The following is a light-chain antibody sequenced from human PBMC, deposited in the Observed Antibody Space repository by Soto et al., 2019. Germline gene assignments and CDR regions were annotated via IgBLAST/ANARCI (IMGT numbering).Light chain of an antibody. CDR1: SSNIGAGYD. CDR3: QSYDSSSPV. Sequence: QSVLTQPPSVSGAPGQRVTISCTGSSSNIGAGYDVHWYQQLPGTAPKLLIYGNSSRPSGVPDRFSGSKSGTSASLAITGLQAEDEADYYCQSYDSSSPVFGGGTKLTVL. J-gene: IGLJ3*02. V-gene: IGLV1-40*01. CDR2: GNS.